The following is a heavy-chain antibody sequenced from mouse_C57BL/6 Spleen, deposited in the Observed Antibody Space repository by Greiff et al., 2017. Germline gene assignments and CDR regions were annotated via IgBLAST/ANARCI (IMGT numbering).Heavy chain of an antibody. CDR2: INPNNGGT. CDR3: ARSYYEYDVAY. CDR1: GYTFTDYY. Sequence: VQLQQSGPELVKPGASVKISCKASGYTFTDYYMNWVKQSHGKSLEWIGDINPNNGGTSYNQKFKGKATLTVDKSSSTAYMELRSLTSEDSAVYYCARSYYEYDVAYWGQGTLVTVSA. J-gene: IGHJ3*01. V-gene: IGHV1-26*01. D-gene: IGHD2-4*01.